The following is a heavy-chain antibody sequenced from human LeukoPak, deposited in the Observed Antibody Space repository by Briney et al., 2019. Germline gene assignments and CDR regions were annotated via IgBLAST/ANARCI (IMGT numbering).Heavy chain of an antibody. CDR1: RGSVSSSTYY. CDR2: IYYTGST. Sequence: SETLSLTCTVSRGSVSSSTYYWSWVRQPPGKGLEWIASIYYTGSTYYNPSLKSRVTISPDMSKNEFFLTMTSVTAADTAVYFCTAEKNGSPHYWGQGTQVTVSS. J-gene: IGHJ4*02. D-gene: IGHD6-13*01. CDR3: TAEKNGSPHY. V-gene: IGHV4-39*07.